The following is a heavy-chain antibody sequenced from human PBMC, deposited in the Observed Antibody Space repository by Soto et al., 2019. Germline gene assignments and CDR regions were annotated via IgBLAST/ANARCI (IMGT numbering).Heavy chain of an antibody. D-gene: IGHD2-2*02. V-gene: IGHV6-1*01. Sequence: SQTLSLTCVISVDIVSSNSAAWNWIRQSPSRGLEWLGRTYYRSKWYNDYAVSVKSRITINPDTSKNQFSLQLNSVTPEDTAVYYCARAHCSSTSCYTFYYYYGMDVWGQVTTVTVSS. CDR3: ARAHCSSTSCYTFYYYYGMDV. CDR1: VDIVSSNSAA. J-gene: IGHJ6*02. CDR2: TYYRSKWYN.